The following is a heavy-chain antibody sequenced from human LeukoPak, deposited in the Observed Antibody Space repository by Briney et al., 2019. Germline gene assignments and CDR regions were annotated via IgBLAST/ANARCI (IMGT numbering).Heavy chain of an antibody. J-gene: IGHJ4*02. CDR1: GFTVSSNY. CDR2: IYSGDST. D-gene: IGHD2-15*01. Sequence: GGSLRLSCAASGFTVSSNYMSWVRQAPGKGLEWVSVIYSGDSTYYADSVKGRFTISRDNSKNTLYLQMNSLRAEDTAVYYCARDLQTTYCSGGSCYGSAVYWGQGTLVTVSS. CDR3: ARDLQTTYCSGGSCYGSAVY. V-gene: IGHV3-66*01.